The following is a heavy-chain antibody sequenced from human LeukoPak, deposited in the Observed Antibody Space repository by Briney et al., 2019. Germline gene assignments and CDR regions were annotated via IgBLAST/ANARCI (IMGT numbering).Heavy chain of an antibody. V-gene: IGHV4-59*08. Sequence: SETLSLTCTVSGGSFSGHYWSWMRQPPGKAPEWIGYVYYTGSSSYNPSLKGRVTISVDTSMNQFSLKLFSVTAADTAVYYCAGHHPRNTVDFWGQGTLVTVSS. J-gene: IGHJ4*02. CDR1: GGSFSGHY. CDR2: VYYTGSS. CDR3: AGHHPRNTVDF. D-gene: IGHD2/OR15-2a*01.